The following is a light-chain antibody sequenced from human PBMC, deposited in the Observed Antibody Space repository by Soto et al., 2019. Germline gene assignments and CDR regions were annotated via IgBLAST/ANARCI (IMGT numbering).Light chain of an antibody. CDR1: SSDVGGCNY. CDR2: AVS. V-gene: IGLV2-11*01. Sequence: QSALTQPRSVSGSPGQSVTISCTGTSSDVGGCNYVSWYQQHPGKAPKLMIYAVSKRPSVVPDRFSGSKSGNTASLTISGLQAEDEADYYCCSYAGNYTFVFGGGTKLTVL. CDR3: CSYAGNYTFV. J-gene: IGLJ2*01.